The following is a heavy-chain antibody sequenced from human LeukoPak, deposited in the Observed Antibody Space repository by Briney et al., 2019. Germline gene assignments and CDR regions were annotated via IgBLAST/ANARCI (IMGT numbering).Heavy chain of an antibody. CDR1: GYTFTSYG. CDR2: ISAYNGNT. V-gene: IGHV1-18*01. CDR3: ARDWRRIAAAGTTNFDY. Sequence: GASVKASCKASGYTFTSYGISWVRQAPGQGLEWMGWISAYNGNTNYAQKLQGRVTMTTDTSTSTAYMELRSLRSDDTAVYYCARDWRRIAAAGTTNFDYWGQGTLVTVSS. D-gene: IGHD6-13*01. J-gene: IGHJ4*02.